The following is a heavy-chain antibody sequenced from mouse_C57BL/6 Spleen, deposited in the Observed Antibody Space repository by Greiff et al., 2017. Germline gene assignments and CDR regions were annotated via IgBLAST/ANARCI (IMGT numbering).Heavy chain of an antibody. J-gene: IGHJ1*03. CDR1: GFTFSSYG. D-gene: IGHD1-1*01. CDR2: ISSGGSYT. Sequence: EVPLQESGGDLVKPGGSLKLSCAASGFTFSSYGMSWVRQTPDKRLEWVATISSGGSYTYYPDSVKGRFTISRDNANDTLYRQMSSLRSEDTAMYYCSRQSYGSSHWYFDVWGTGTTVTVSS. V-gene: IGHV5-6*01. CDR3: SRQSYGSSHWYFDV.